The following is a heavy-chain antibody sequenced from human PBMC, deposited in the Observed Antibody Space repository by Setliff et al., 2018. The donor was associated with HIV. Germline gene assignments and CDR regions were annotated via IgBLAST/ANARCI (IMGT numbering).Heavy chain of an antibody. CDR1: GFTFSSYS. Sequence: AGGSLRLSCAASGFTFSSYSMNWVRQAPGKGLEWVSSISSSSTYTFYADSVKGRFTISRDNAKNSLYLQMNSLRAEDTAVYYCARLMYSSGPGSFDYWGQ. CDR3: ARLMYSSGPGSFDY. J-gene: IGHJ4*02. CDR2: ISSSSTYT. D-gene: IGHD6-19*01. V-gene: IGHV3-21*01.